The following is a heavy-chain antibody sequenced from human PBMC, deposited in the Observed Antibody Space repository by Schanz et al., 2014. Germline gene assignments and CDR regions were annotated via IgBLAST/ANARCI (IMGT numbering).Heavy chain of an antibody. D-gene: IGHD6-13*01. CDR1: GFTFSSYA. J-gene: IGHJ4*02. V-gene: IGHV3-7*01. CDR2: IKHDGSVK. Sequence: EVHLVESGGGLVQPGGSLRLSCTASGFTFSSYAMSWVRQAPGKGLEWVANIKHDGSVKDYVDSVEGRFTISRDNAKRSLFLQMNSLRVEDTAVYFCVSQTGSPNYWGQGTLVTVSS. CDR3: VSQTGSPNY.